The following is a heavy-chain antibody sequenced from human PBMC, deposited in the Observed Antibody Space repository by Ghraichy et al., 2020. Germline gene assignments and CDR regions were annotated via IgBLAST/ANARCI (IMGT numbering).Heavy chain of an antibody. CDR1: GFTFSSYW. Sequence: GGSLRLSCAASGFTFSSYWMQWVRQAPGKGLEWLSRISTDGSNTDYADSVKGRFTTSRDNAKNTLYLQMNSLRAEDTAVYYCGRAGYYRIDYWGQGTLATVSS. J-gene: IGHJ4*02. V-gene: IGHV3-74*01. CDR3: GRAGYYRIDY. D-gene: IGHD1-26*01. CDR2: ISTDGSNT.